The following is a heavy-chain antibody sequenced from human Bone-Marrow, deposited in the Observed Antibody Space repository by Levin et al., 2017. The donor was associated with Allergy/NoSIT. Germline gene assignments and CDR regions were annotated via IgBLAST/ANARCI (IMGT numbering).Heavy chain of an antibody. CDR3: ARAQGAYYDIPLDY. CDR1: GFTVSSNY. Sequence: SCAASGFTVSSNYMSWVRQAPGKGLEWVSVIYSGGSTYYADSVKGRFTISRDNSKNTLYLQMNSLRAEDTAVYYCARAQGAYYDIPLDYWGQGTLVTVSS. D-gene: IGHD3-9*01. J-gene: IGHJ4*02. V-gene: IGHV3-66*01. CDR2: IYSGGST.